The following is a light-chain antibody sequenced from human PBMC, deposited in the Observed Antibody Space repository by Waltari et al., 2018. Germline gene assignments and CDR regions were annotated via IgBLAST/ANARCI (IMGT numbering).Light chain of an antibody. CDR3: AAWDDSLSGRV. CDR1: RSNIGSNY. V-gene: IGLV1-47*01. CDR2: RNN. J-gene: IGLJ3*02. Sequence: QSVLTQPPSASGTPGQRVTISCSGSRSNIGSNYVYWYQQLPGTAPKLLIYRNNQRPSGVPDRFSGSKSGTSASLAISGLRSEDEADYYCAAWDDSLSGRVFGGGTKVTFL.